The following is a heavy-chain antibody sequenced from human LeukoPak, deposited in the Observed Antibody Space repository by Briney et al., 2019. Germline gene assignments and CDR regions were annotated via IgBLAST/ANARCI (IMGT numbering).Heavy chain of an antibody. D-gene: IGHD3-22*01. V-gene: IGHV3-64D*08. J-gene: IGHJ3*02. CDR2: ISSNGGST. Sequence: GGSLRLSCSASGFNFNNYAMNWVRQAQGKGLEYVSAISSNGGSTYYADSVKGRCTISRDNSKNTLYLQMSSLRAEDTAVYYCGLAAYYYDSSGSDDAFDIWGQGTMVIVSS. CDR3: GLAAYYYDSSGSDDAFDI. CDR1: GFNFNNYA.